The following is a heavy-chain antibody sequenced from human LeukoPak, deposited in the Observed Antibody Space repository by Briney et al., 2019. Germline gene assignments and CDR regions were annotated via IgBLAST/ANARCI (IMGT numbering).Heavy chain of an antibody. Sequence: GGSLRLSCGASGFTVSSNYMSWVRQAPGKGLEWVSVIYSGGSTYYADSVKGRFTISRDNSKNTLYLQMNSLRAEDTAVYYCASLRGYCSSTSCYNYWGQGTLVTVSS. CDR2: IYSGGST. D-gene: IGHD2-2*02. J-gene: IGHJ4*02. V-gene: IGHV3-53*01. CDR1: GFTVSSNY. CDR3: ASLRGYCSSTSCYNY.